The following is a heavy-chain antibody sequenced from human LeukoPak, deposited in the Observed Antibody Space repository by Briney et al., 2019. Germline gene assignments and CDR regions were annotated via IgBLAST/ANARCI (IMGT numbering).Heavy chain of an antibody. CDR3: ARDGSSWYNWFDP. V-gene: IGHV1-2*02. Sequence: ASVKVSCKPSGYTFTGYFIHWVRQAPGQGLEWMGWLNPNSGGTNYAQKFQGRVTMTRDTSINTAYMELSRLRSDDTAMYYCARDGSSWYNWFDPWGRGTLVTVSS. D-gene: IGHD6-13*01. CDR2: LNPNSGGT. CDR1: GYTFTGYF. J-gene: IGHJ5*02.